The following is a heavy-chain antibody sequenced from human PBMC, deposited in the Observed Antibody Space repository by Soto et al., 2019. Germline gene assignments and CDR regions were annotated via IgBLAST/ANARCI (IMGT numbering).Heavy chain of an antibody. CDR3: AKAGGSGSYYNWYFDY. J-gene: IGHJ4*02. CDR2: ISWNGGSI. V-gene: IGHV3-9*01. Sequence: GGSLRLSCAASGFTFDDYAMHLVRQAPGKGLEWVSGISWNGGSIGYAGSLTGRFTISRDNAKNSLYLQMNSLRPEDTALYYCAKAGGSGSYYNWYFDYWGQGTLVTVYS. D-gene: IGHD3-10*01. CDR1: GFTFDDYA.